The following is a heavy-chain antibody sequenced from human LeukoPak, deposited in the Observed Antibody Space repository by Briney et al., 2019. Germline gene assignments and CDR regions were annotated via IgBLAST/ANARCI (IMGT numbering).Heavy chain of an antibody. CDR2: ISAYNGNT. J-gene: IGHJ4*02. V-gene: IGHV1-18*01. Sequence: ASVKVSCKASGYTFTSYGISWVRQAPGQGLEWMGWISAYNGNTNYAQKLQGRVTMTTDTSTSTAYMELRSLRSDDTAVYYCARVADCSGGSCYPRGYFDYWGQGTLVTVSS. CDR1: GYTFTSYG. D-gene: IGHD2-15*01. CDR3: ARVADCSGGSCYPRGYFDY.